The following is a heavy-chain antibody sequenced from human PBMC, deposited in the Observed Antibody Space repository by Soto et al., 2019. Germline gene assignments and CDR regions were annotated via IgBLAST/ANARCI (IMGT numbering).Heavy chain of an antibody. CDR1: GVSMRNSY. J-gene: IGHJ5*02. V-gene: IGHV4-4*07. Sequence: QVQLEESGPGLVKPSETLSLICSVSGVSMRNSYWTWIRQSTGKGLEWIGRISTSGNTNYNPSLNRRLTMSVDTSKNQVSLKLTSVTAADTAVYYCARGGGVPALGDPWGQGTLVTVSS. CDR3: ARGGGVPALGDP. D-gene: IGHD3-16*01. CDR2: ISTSGNT.